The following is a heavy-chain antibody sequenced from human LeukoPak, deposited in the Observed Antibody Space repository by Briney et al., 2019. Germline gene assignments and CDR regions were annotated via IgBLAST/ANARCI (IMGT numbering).Heavy chain of an antibody. Sequence: SETLSLTCTVSGGSISSSSYYWGWIRQPPGKGLEWIGYIYYSGSTNYNPSLKSRVTISVDTSKNQFSLKLSSVTAADTAVYYCAGSPGGYSYGQFDYWGQGTLVTASS. V-gene: IGHV4-61*05. D-gene: IGHD5-18*01. CDR2: IYYSGST. CDR3: AGSPGGYSYGQFDY. CDR1: GGSISSSSYY. J-gene: IGHJ4*02.